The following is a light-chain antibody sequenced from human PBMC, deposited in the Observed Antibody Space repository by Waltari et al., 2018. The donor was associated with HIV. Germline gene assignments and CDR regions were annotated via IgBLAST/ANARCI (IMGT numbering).Light chain of an antibody. CDR2: DTN. V-gene: IGLV1-44*01. Sequence: QSVLTQPPSVSATPGQRVTSSCSGSGSNVGSTAVDWYQQLPGTAPKLVIYDTNQLPSGVPARFSGSTSGTSASLAISGLQSEDEADYYCAAWDDSLNGRVFGGGTKLTVL. CDR1: GSNVGSTA. CDR3: AAWDDSLNGRV. J-gene: IGLJ3*02.